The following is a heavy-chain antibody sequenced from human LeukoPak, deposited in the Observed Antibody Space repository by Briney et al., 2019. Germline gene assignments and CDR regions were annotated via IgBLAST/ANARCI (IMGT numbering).Heavy chain of an antibody. D-gene: IGHD3-10*01. CDR1: GGSISSGGYS. V-gene: IGHV4-61*02. Sequence: SQTLSLTCAVSGGSISSGGYSWSWIRQPPEKGLEWIGRIYTSGSTNYNPSLKSRVTMSVDTSKNQFSLKLSSVTAADTAVYYCARDLQLWFGEADYYGMDVWGQGSTVTVSS. CDR3: ARDLQLWFGEADYYGMDV. J-gene: IGHJ6*02. CDR2: IYTSGST.